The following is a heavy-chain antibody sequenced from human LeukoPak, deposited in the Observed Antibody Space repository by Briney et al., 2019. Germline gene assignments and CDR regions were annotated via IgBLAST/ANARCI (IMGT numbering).Heavy chain of an antibody. D-gene: IGHD6-13*01. CDR2: INPNSGRA. V-gene: IGHV1-2*02. CDR3: SRVGRSRSNYYMDV. CDR1: GYFFATFY. J-gene: IGHJ6*03. Sequence: AASVKVSCKASGYFFATFYLHWVRQAPGQGLEWMGCINPNSGRANFPQKLQGRVTMTRDTSINTVYMELTSLKSDDTAVYYCSRVGRSRSNYYMDVWGEGTTVTISS.